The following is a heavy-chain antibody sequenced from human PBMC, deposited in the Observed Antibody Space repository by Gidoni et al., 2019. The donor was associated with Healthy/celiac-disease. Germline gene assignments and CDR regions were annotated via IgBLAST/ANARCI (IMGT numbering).Heavy chain of an antibody. CDR2: IDPSDSYT. CDR1: GYSFTSYW. Sequence: EVQLVQSGAEVKKPGESLRIPGKGSGYSFTSYWLSWVRQMPGKGLEWMGGIDPSDSYTNYSPSFQGHVTISADKSISTAYLQWSSLKASDTAMYYCARHPPRFFGNLYYYYGMDVWGQGTTVTVSS. D-gene: IGHD3-3*01. V-gene: IGHV5-10-1*03. CDR3: ARHPPRFFGNLYYYYGMDV. J-gene: IGHJ6*02.